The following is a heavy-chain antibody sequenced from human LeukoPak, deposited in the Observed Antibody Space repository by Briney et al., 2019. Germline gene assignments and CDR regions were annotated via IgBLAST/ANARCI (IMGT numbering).Heavy chain of an antibody. CDR3: ARLMFFYCSGGSCYYAFDI. J-gene: IGHJ3*02. Sequence: SETLSLTRTVSGGSISSYYWSWTRQPPGKGLEWIGYIYYSGSTNYNPSLKSRVTISVDTSKNQFSLKLSSVTAADTAVYYCARLMFFYCSGGSCYYAFDIWGQGTMVTVSS. CDR2: IYYSGST. D-gene: IGHD2-15*01. CDR1: GGSISSYY. V-gene: IGHV4-59*08.